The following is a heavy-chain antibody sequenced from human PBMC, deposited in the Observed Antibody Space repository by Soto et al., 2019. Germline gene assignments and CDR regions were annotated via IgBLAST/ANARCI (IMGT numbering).Heavy chain of an antibody. V-gene: IGHV4-31*03. CDR2: IYYSGST. CDR1: GGSISSGGYY. J-gene: IGHJ4*02. CDR3: ARESTTGYCSSTSCSPVRYYFDY. Sequence: QVQLQATGPGLVKPSQTLSLTCTVSGGSISSGGYYWSWIRQHPGKGLEWIGYIYYSGSTYYNPSLKSRVTISVDSSMNQFYLKLSSVTAADTAVYYCARESTTGYCSSTSCSPVRYYFDYWGQGTLVTVSS. D-gene: IGHD2-2*01.